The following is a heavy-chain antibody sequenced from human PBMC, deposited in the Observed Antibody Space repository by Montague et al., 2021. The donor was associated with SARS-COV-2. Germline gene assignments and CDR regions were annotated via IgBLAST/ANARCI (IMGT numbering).Heavy chain of an antibody. J-gene: IGHJ4*02. V-gene: IGHV4-34*01. CDR3: ARLGDGVVPSPILGVGPYYSVYYLDF. CDR1: GGSFSTYS. CDR2: IHHGGST. Sequence: SETLSLTCAVHGGSFSTYSWSWIRQPPGKGLEWIGEIHHGGSTNYNPSLKSRVTISADTSKNQFSLKLTSVAAADTAVYYCARLGDGVVPSPILGVGPYYSVYYLDFWGQGTLVTVSS. D-gene: IGHD3-10*01.